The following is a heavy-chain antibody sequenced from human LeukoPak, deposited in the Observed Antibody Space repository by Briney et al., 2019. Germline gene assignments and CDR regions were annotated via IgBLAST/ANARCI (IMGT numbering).Heavy chain of an antibody. CDR3: ARHLSGITGYTYGRGIDY. J-gene: IGHJ4*02. CDR2: IKKDGSEK. Sequence: GGSLRLSCAASGFTFSSYWMSWVRQAPGKGLEWVANIKKDGSEKYYVDSVKGRFTISRDNAKTSLYLQMITLRAEDTAVYYCARHLSGITGYTYGRGIDYWGQGTLVTVSS. V-gene: IGHV3-7*01. CDR1: GFTFSSYW. D-gene: IGHD5-18*01.